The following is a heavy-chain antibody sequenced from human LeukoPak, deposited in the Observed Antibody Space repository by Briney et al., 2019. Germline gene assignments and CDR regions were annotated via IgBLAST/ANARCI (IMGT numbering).Heavy chain of an antibody. CDR1: GGSISSYY. D-gene: IGHD3-22*01. CDR3: ARHYDSSVTDAFEI. V-gene: IGHV4-59*08. CDR2: IYYSGST. Sequence: SETLSLTCTVSGGSISSYYWSWIRQPPGKGLEWIGYIYYSGSTNYNPSLKSRVTISVDTSKNQFSLKLSSVTAADTAAYYCARHYDSSVTDAFEIWGQGTMVTVSS. J-gene: IGHJ3*02.